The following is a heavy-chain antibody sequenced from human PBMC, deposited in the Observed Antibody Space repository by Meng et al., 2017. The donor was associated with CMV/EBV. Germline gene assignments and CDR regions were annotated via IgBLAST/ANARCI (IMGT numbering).Heavy chain of an antibody. D-gene: IGHD3-16*01. Sequence: GGSLRLSCAASGFTFSSYEMNWVRQAPGKGLEWVSYISSSGSTIYYADSVKGRFTISRDNAKNSLYLQINSLRAEDTAVYYCAREGWGWLPGSGMDVWGQGTTVTVSS. J-gene: IGHJ6*02. V-gene: IGHV3-48*03. CDR3: AREGWGWLPGSGMDV. CDR2: ISSSGSTI. CDR1: GFTFSSYE.